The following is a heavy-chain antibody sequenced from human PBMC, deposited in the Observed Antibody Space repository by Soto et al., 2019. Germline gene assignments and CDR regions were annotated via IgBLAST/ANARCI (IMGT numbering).Heavy chain of an antibody. CDR2: ISGSDDST. Sequence: GGTLRLSCVASGFSFSSYAMTCVRQAPGKGLEWVSVISGSDDSTYYAHSVTGRFTISRDNSKNTLYLQMNSLRAEDTAVYYCAKDRERDAWYEDYWGQGTLVTVSS. CDR3: AKDRERDAWYEDY. D-gene: IGHD6-13*01. J-gene: IGHJ4*02. V-gene: IGHV3-23*01. CDR1: GFSFSSYA.